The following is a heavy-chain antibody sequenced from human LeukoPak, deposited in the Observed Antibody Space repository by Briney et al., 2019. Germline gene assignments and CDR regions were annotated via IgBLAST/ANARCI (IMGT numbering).Heavy chain of an antibody. J-gene: IGHJ4*02. Sequence: SQTLSLTCTVSGASISSGAYSWSWVRQHPGKGLEWIAYIYYSGNTYFNPSLKRRVTISVDTSKNQFSLKLSSVTAADTAVYYCARTITIFGALGYFDYWGQGTLVTVSS. V-gene: IGHV4-31*03. CDR3: ARTITIFGALGYFDY. D-gene: IGHD3-3*01. CDR2: IYYSGNT. CDR1: GASISSGAYS.